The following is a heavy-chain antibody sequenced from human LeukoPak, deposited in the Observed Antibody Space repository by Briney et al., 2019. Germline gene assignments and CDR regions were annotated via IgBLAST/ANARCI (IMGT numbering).Heavy chain of an antibody. D-gene: IGHD6-13*01. Sequence: ASVKVSCKASGYTFSSYGISWVRQAPGQGLEWMGWIATYNGKTKYAEKVQGRVTMTTDTSTTTAYMELRTLRSDDTAVYYCARDMVGLAAVGNWFDPWGQGTLVTVSS. V-gene: IGHV1-18*01. J-gene: IGHJ5*02. CDR3: ARDMVGLAAVGNWFDP. CDR2: IATYNGKT. CDR1: GYTFSSYG.